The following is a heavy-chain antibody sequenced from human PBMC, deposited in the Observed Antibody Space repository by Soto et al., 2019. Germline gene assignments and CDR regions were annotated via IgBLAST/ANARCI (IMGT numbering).Heavy chain of an antibody. D-gene: IGHD5-12*01. CDR1: GFTVSSNY. Sequence: EVQLVESGGSMIQPGGSLRLSSAASGFTVSSNYMSWVRQAPGKGLEWVSVIYSGGTTYYADSVKGRFTISRDNSKKTLYLQMNSLRAEDTDVYYCARGPRDGYNFDYWGQGTLVTVAS. CDR3: ARGPRDGYNFDY. J-gene: IGHJ4*02. V-gene: IGHV3-53*01. CDR2: IYSGGTT.